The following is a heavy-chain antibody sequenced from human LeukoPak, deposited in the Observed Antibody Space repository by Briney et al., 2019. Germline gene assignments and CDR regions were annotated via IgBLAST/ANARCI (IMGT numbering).Heavy chain of an antibody. J-gene: IGHJ4*02. CDR3: AKDGYYDSSGSPTGYFDY. V-gene: IGHV3-66*01. D-gene: IGHD3-22*01. CDR1: GFTVSSNY. CDR2: IYSGGST. Sequence: GGSLRLSCAASGFTVSSNYMSWVRQAPGKGLEWVSVIYSGGSTYYADSVKGRFTISRDNSKNTLYLQMNSLRAEDTAVYYCAKDGYYDSSGSPTGYFDYWGQGTLVTVSS.